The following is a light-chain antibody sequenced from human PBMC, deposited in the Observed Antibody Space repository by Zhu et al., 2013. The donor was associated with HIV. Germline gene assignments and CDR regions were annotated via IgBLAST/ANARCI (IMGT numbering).Light chain of an antibody. Sequence: DIRMTQSPSTLSASVGDRVTITCRASQSISSWLAWYQQKPGKAPKLLIYKASSLQSGVPSSFSGSGSGTEFTLTISSLQPDDFATYYCQQYSSDPITFGQGTRLEIK. V-gene: IGKV1-5*03. J-gene: IGKJ5*01. CDR1: QSISSW. CDR2: KAS. CDR3: QQYSSDPIT.